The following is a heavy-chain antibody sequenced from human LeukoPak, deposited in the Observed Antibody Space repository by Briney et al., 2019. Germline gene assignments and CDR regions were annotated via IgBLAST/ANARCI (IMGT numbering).Heavy chain of an antibody. CDR2: IRSDGSDK. CDR3: AKVESVGTTDY. D-gene: IGHD1-26*01. J-gene: IGHJ4*02. CDR1: GFTFSTYG. V-gene: IGHV3-30*02. Sequence: GGSLRLSCAASGFTFSTYGMHWVRQAPGKGLEWVAFIRSDGSDKYYADSVKGRFSISRDNSKNTLYLQVNSLRAEDTAVYYCAKVESVGTTDYWGQGTLVTVSS.